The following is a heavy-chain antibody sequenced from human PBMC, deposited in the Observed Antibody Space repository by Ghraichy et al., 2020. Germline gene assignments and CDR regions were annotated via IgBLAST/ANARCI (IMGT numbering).Heavy chain of an antibody. Sequence: QTLSLTCVISGDSVSTNRDTWNWIRQSPSRGLEWLGRTYYRSKWTNDYAVSVRGRITINPDTSKNQFSLQLKSVTPEDTAVYYCARGGFYYGSGHYSGMDVWGQGTTVTVSS. D-gene: IGHD3-10*01. CDR2: TYYRSKWTN. CDR3: ARGGFYYGSGHYSGMDV. J-gene: IGHJ6*02. CDR1: GDSVSTNRDT. V-gene: IGHV6-1*01.